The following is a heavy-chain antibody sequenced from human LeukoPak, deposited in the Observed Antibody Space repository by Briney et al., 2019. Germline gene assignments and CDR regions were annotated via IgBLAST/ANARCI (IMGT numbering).Heavy chain of an antibody. J-gene: IGHJ5*02. V-gene: IGHV3-11*04. Sequence: GGSLRLSCAASGFTFSDYYMSWIRQAPGKGLEWVSYISSSGNTIYSADSVKGRFTISRDNAKNSLHLQMNSLRAEDTAVYYCARLTVNWFDPWGQGTLVTVSS. CDR2: ISSSGNTI. CDR1: GFTFSDYY. D-gene: IGHD2-8*02. CDR3: ARLTVNWFDP.